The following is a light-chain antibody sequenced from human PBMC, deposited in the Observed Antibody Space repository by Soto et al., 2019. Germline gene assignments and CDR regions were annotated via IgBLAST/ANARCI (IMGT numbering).Light chain of an antibody. CDR3: QQGHSFPFT. CDR2: AAY. V-gene: IGKV1-12*01. Sequence: DIQITQSPSSVSAAVGDRVTITCRASQSISTWLAWYQQKPGKAPNLLIYAAYSLHSEVPSRFRGSRSGTDFNLTIDGLQPEDFATYFCQQGHSFPFTFGPGTKVDIK. CDR1: QSISTW. J-gene: IGKJ3*01.